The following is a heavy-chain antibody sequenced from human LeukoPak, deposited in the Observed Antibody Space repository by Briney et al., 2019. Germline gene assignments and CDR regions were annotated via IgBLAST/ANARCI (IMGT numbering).Heavy chain of an antibody. Sequence: PGGSLRLSCSASGFTFSSYVMHWVRQAPGKGLEYVSGISGDGARTYFADSVKGRFTISRDNSKNTLYVQMTSLRTEVTAVYYCVFQVQGVVQWGQGTLVTVSS. V-gene: IGHV3-64*05. J-gene: IGHJ4*02. D-gene: IGHD3-3*01. CDR3: VFQVQGVVQ. CDR1: GFTFSSYV. CDR2: ISGDGART.